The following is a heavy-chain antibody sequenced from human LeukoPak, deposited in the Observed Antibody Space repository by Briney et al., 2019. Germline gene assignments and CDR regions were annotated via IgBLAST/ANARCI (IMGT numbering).Heavy chain of an antibody. D-gene: IGHD6-13*01. Sequence: SETLSLTCTVSGASFSSSTYYCGWIRQPRGRGLEWIGSIYYSASTYYNPSLKSLVTMSVDTSKNQFSLKLSSVTAADTAVYYCARHAGGISATGTRPFDYWGQGTLVTVSS. CDR2: IYYSAST. J-gene: IGHJ4*02. CDR1: GASFSSSTYY. V-gene: IGHV4-39*01. CDR3: ARHAGGISATGTRPFDY.